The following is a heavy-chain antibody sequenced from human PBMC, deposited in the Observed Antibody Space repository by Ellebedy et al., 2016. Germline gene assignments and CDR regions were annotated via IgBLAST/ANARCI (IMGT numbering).Heavy chain of an antibody. CDR2: INHSGST. CDR3: ARGSPITMVQYYYGMDV. J-gene: IGHJ6*02. V-gene: IGHV4-34*01. CDR1: GGSFSGYF. Sequence: SETLSLXCVVYGGSFSGYFWTWIRQPPGKGLEWIGEINHSGSTNYNPSLKSRVTISVDTFKNQVSLKLSSVTAADTAVYYCARGSPITMVQYYYGMDVWGQGTTVTVSS. D-gene: IGHD3-10*01.